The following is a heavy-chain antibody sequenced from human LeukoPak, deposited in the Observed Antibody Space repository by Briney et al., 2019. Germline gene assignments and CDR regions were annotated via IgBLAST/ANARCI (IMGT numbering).Heavy chain of an antibody. CDR2: ITGTDGRT. CDR3: AKEWRWGDTEVHYYGLNV. J-gene: IGHJ6*02. CDR1: GFSFSNYA. V-gene: IGHV3-23*01. Sequence: PGESLRLSCVASGFSFSNYAMNWVRQAPGKGLEWIAIITGTDGRTYYADSVKGRFTISRDNSKNTLSLQMNSLRAEDTAVYYCAKEWRWGDTEVHYYGLNVWGQGTTVTVSS. D-gene: IGHD1-1*01.